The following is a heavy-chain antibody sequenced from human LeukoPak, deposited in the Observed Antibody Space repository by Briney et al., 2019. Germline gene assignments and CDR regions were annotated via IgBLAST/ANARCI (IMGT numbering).Heavy chain of an antibody. Sequence: SETLSLTCTVSGGSISTSNYYWGWIRQPPGKGLEWIGTIYYSGSTYYNPSLKSRVTISVDTSKNQFSLKLSSATAADTAVYYCARHLARMTLTPDFDYWGQGTLVTVSS. D-gene: IGHD2-21*02. J-gene: IGHJ4*02. CDR3: ARHLARMTLTPDFDY. V-gene: IGHV4-39*01. CDR1: GGSISTSNYY. CDR2: IYYSGST.